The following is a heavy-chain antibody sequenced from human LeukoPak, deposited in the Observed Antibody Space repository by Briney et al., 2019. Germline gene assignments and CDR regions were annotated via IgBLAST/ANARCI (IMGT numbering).Heavy chain of an antibody. CDR2: INHSGST. CDR1: GGSFRGYY. D-gene: IGHD1-26*01. J-gene: IGHJ4*02. V-gene: IGHV4-34*01. Sequence: PSETLSLTCAVYGGSFRGYYWSWIRQPPGKGLEWIGEINHSGSTYYNPSLKSRVTISVDASKNQFSLKLTSVTAADTAVYYCARGLVGARLGYWGQGTLVTVSS. CDR3: ARGLVGARLGY.